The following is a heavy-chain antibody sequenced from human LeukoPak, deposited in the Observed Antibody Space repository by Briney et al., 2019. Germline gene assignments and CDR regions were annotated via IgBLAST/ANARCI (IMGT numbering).Heavy chain of an antibody. CDR1: GFTFDEYG. Sequence: GGSLRLSCAASGFTFDEYGMSRVRQAPGKGLEWVSGIYWNGGSTGYADSVKGRFTISRDNAKNSLYLQMNSLGAEDTALYYCARDTKYGSGSYWNYWGQGTLVTVSS. D-gene: IGHD3-10*01. CDR3: ARDTKYGSGSYWNY. V-gene: IGHV3-20*04. J-gene: IGHJ4*02. CDR2: IYWNGGST.